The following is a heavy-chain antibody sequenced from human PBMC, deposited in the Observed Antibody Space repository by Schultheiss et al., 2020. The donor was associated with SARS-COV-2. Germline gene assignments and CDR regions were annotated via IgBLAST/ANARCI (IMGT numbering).Heavy chain of an antibody. J-gene: IGHJ4*02. CDR3: ARGYCTNGVCYYFDY. CDR1: GFTFSSYD. V-gene: IGHV3-13*04. CDR2: IGTAGDT. D-gene: IGHD2-8*01. Sequence: GGSLRLSCAASGFTFSSYDMHWVRQATGKGLEWVSAIGTAGDTYYQGSVKGRFTISRDNSKNTLYLQMNSLRAEDTAVYYCARGYCTNGVCYYFDYWGQGTLVTVSS.